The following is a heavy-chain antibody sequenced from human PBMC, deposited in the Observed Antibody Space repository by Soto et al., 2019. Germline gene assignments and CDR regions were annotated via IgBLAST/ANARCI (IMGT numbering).Heavy chain of an antibody. J-gene: IGHJ4*02. CDR3: ARGGLERFDY. CDR2: INRDGSIT. Sequence: PGGSLRLSCAASGFTFSSYWMHWVRQAPGKGLVWVSRINRDGSITDSADSVKGRFTISRDNAKNMLYLQVNSLRAEDTAMYFCARGGLERFDYWGQGTLVTVSS. D-gene: IGHD1-1*01. CDR1: GFTFSSYW. V-gene: IGHV3-74*01.